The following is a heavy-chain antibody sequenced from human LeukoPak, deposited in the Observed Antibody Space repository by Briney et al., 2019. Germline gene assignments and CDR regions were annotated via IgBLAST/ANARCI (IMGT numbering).Heavy chain of an antibody. D-gene: IGHD2-15*01. CDR1: GGSISSYY. V-gene: IGHV4-59*08. CDR3: ARTRCSGGSCYSFYFDY. Sequence: SETLSLTCTVSGGSISSYYWSWIRQPPGKGLEWIGYIYYSGSTNYNPSLKSRVTISVDTSKNQFSLRLSSVTAADTAVYYCARTRCSGGSCYSFYFDYWGQGTLVTVSS. J-gene: IGHJ4*02. CDR2: IYYSGST.